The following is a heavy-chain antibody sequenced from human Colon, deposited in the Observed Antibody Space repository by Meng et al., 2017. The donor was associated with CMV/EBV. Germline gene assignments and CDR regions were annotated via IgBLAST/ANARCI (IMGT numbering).Heavy chain of an antibody. CDR3: AAGRGGTYPDQ. Sequence: ESLKISCVDSGFITRSHWIHWVRQGTGKGLVWVSRIRGIGYDPSYADSVKGRFTVSRDNTKNIVYLQMNGRRPEDTAVYYCAAGRGGTYPDQWGQGTLVTVSS. J-gene: IGHJ5*02. CDR1: GFITRSHW. V-gene: IGHV3-74*01. D-gene: IGHD1-26*01. CDR2: IRGIGYDP.